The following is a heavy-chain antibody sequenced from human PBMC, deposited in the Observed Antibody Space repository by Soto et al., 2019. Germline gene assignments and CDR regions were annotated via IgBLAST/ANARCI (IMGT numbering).Heavy chain of an antibody. J-gene: IGHJ4*02. CDR3: AKSHYDILDY. V-gene: IGHV3-23*01. D-gene: IGHD3-9*01. CDR1: GFTFSSYA. CDR2: INEGPGDT. Sequence: VQLLESGGGLVQPGGSLRLSCAASGFTFSSYAMSWVRQAPGKGLEWVSAINEGPGDTFYADSVKGRFTSCRDNSKDTRYLQMNSVRAEDTAIYYGAKSHYDILDYWGQGTLVTVSS.